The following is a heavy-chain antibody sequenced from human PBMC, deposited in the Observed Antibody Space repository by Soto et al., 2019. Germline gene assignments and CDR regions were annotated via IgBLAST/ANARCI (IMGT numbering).Heavy chain of an antibody. CDR2: ITSGSSPI. CDR1: GFTFGSYS. J-gene: IGHJ6*03. D-gene: IGHD3-16*01. Sequence: LRLSCAASGFTFGSYSMNWVRQAPGKGLEWVSYITSGSSPIYYADSVEGRFTISRDNAKNSLYLQMNSLRVEDTAVYYCARRALGANRTSSYYDQMAFWGLGTPVPVS. V-gene: IGHV3-48*01. CDR3: ARRALGANRTSSYYDQMAF.